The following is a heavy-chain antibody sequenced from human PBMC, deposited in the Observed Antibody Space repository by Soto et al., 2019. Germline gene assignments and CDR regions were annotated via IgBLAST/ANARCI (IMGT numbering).Heavy chain of an antibody. CDR3: AKDRERDALYDDY. CDR2: ISGSDGST. J-gene: IGHJ4*02. V-gene: IGHV3-23*01. D-gene: IGHD2-8*01. Sequence: EVQLLESGGGLVQPGGSLRLSCVASGFSFSSYAMTWVRQAPGKGLEWVSVISGSDGSTYYADSVKGRFTISRDNSKNTLYPQMNSLRAEDTAVYYCAKDRERDALYDDYWGQGTLVTGSS. CDR1: GFSFSSYA.